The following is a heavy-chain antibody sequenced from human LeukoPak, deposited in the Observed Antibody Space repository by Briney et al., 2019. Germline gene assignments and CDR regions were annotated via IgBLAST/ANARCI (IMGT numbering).Heavy chain of an antibody. CDR2: IIPIFGIP. CDR3: ATQDSSGYYGDHDY. Sequence: SVKLSCKASGGTFSSYAISWVRQAPGQGLEWIGRIIPIFGIPKYAQKFQGRVTIIADTSTSTAYTELSSLRSEDTAVYYCATQDSSGYYGDHDYWGQGTLVTVSS. J-gene: IGHJ4*02. CDR1: GGTFSSYA. V-gene: IGHV1-69*04. D-gene: IGHD3-22*01.